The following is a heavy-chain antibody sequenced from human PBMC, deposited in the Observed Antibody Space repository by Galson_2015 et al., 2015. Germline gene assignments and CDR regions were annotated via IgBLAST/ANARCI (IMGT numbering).Heavy chain of an antibody. CDR2: IIPILGIA. J-gene: IGHJ6*03. CDR1: GGTFSSYA. D-gene: IGHD6-6*01. CDR3: AREAMGTSSQYYYYYTDV. V-gene: IGHV1-69*04. Sequence: SVKVSCKASGGTFSSYAISWVRQAPGQGLEWMGRIIPILGIANHAQKFQGRVTITAHKSTSTAYMELSSLRSEDTAVYYCAREAMGTSSQYYYYYTDVWGEGTTVPVSS.